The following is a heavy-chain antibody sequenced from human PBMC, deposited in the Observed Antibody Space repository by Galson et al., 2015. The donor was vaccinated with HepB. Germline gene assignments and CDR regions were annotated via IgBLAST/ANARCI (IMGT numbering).Heavy chain of an antibody. J-gene: IGHJ4*02. V-gene: IGHV3-74*01. CDR1: GSTFNNAW. CDR2: INSDGSST. Sequence: SLRLSCAASGSTFNNAWMSWVRQDTGKGLEWVGRINSDGSSTSYADSVKGRFTISRNNAKNTLYLQMNSLRAEDTAVYYCARDSAAGHFDYWGQGTLVTVSS. D-gene: IGHD6-13*01. CDR3: ARDSAAGHFDY.